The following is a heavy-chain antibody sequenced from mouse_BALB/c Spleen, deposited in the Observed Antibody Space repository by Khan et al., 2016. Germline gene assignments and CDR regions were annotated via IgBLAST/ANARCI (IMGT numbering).Heavy chain of an antibody. D-gene: IGHD1-1*01. V-gene: IGHV3-8*02. CDR2: ISYSGGT. CDR3: ARYDGSSEVGGMDD. CDR1: GDSITSGY. J-gene: IGHJ4*01. Sequence: EVQLQESGPSLVKPSQTLSLTCSVTGDSITSGYWNWIRKFPGNKLEYMGYISYSGGTYNNPSLKSRISITRDTSKNQYYLQLNSVTTEDTGTYXCARYDGSSEVGGMDDWGEGLSVTVSS.